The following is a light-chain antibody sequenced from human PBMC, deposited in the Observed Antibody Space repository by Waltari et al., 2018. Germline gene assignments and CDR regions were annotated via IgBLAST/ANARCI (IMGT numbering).Light chain of an antibody. CDR2: EVS. CDR3: NSYTTTNSWV. Sequence: WYRQHPGKAPKRMIYEVSQRPSGVSERFSCSQSGTTASLTISGLQAEDEADYYCNSYTTTNSWVFGGGTKLTVL. J-gene: IGLJ3*02. V-gene: IGLV2-14*01.